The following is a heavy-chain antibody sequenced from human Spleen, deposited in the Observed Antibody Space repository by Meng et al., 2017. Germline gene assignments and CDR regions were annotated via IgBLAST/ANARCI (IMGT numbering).Heavy chain of an antibody. Sequence: GVLVVCGGGVVQPEMSLKLPCYASGFNFSSYAMHWVRQAPGKGLEWVAVISHDGSNEYYADSVKGRFTISRDNSKNTLYVQMSSLRADDTALYYCAREVRGYRGYDIWGPDYWGQGNLVTVSS. D-gene: IGHD5-12*01. V-gene: IGHV3-30*04. J-gene: IGHJ4*02. CDR2: ISHDGSNE. CDR3: AREVRGYRGYDIWGPDY. CDR1: GFNFSSYA.